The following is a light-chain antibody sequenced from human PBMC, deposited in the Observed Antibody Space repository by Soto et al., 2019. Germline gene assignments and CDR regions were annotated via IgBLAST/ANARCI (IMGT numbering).Light chain of an antibody. V-gene: IGLV2-23*01. J-gene: IGLJ3*02. CDR2: EGT. CDR1: ASDVRTHKP. CDR3: CSYAGTWV. Sequence: QSAPTQPASVSGSPGQSITIPCSGTASDVRTHKPVSWYQQHPGKAPKLIIYEGTKRPSGVSDRFSASKSGNTASLTISGLQTGDEAHYYCCSYAGTWVFGGGTKLTVL.